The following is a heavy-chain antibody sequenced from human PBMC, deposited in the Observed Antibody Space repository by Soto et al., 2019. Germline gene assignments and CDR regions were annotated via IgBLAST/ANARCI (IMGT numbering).Heavy chain of an antibody. Sequence: SVKVSCKASGDTFRNYAIGCVRQARGQGLEWMGNVIPFLGTTNYAQSFQGRVTISADESTSTAYVELSSLRSDDTAVYYCATESIAPMATGGPADYWGQGTLVTVSS. CDR3: ATESIAPMATGGPADY. CDR1: GDTFRNYA. J-gene: IGHJ4*02. D-gene: IGHD5-12*01. V-gene: IGHV1-69*11. CDR2: VIPFLGTT.